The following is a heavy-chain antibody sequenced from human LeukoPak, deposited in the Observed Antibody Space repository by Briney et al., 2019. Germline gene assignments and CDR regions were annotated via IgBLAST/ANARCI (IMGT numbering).Heavy chain of an antibody. CDR1: GYTFTSYY. V-gene: IGHV1-46*01. Sequence: VASVKVSCKASGYTFTSYYMHWVRQAPGQGLEWMGIINPSGGSTSYAQKFQGRVTMTRDMSTSTVYMELSSLRSEDTAVYYCARLLPAGHDAFDIWGQGTMVTVSS. J-gene: IGHJ3*02. D-gene: IGHD2-2*01. CDR2: INPSGGST. CDR3: ARLLPAGHDAFDI.